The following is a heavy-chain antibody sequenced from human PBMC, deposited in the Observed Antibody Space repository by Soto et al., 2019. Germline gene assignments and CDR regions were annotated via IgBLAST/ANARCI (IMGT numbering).Heavy chain of an antibody. CDR2: IRSKAYGGTT. V-gene: IGHV3-49*04. D-gene: IGHD3-9*01. Sequence: GGSLRLSCTASGFTFGDYAMSWVRQAPGKGLEWVGFIRSKAYGGTTEYAASVKGRFTISRDDSKSIAYLQMNSLKTEDTAVYYCTRGYYDILTGYFGNYYYGMDVWGQGTTVTVSS. J-gene: IGHJ6*02. CDR3: TRGYYDILTGYFGNYYYGMDV. CDR1: GFTFGDYA.